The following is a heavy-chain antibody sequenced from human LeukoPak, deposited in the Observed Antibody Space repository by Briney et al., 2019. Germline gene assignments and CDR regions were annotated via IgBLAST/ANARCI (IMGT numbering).Heavy chain of an antibody. CDR2: ISYDGSNK. D-gene: IGHD3-22*01. CDR3: AREGGLSDKSGFDY. CDR1: GFTFSSYA. V-gene: IGHV3-30-3*01. Sequence: PGGSLRLSCAASGFTFSSYAMHWVRQAPGKGLEWVTLISYDGSNKYYADSVKGRFTISRDNSKNTLYLQMNSLRAEDTAVYYCAREGGLSDKSGFDYWGQGTLVTVSS. J-gene: IGHJ4*02.